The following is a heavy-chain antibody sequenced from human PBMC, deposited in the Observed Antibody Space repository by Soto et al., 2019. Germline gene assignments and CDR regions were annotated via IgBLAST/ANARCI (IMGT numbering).Heavy chain of an antibody. D-gene: IGHD3-10*02. CDR2: ISYDGSNK. V-gene: IGHV3-30-3*01. J-gene: IGHJ4*02. Sequence: GGSLRLSCAASGFTFSSYVMHWVRQAPGKGLEWVAVISYDGSNKYYADSVKGRFTISRDNSKNTLYLQMNSLRAEDTAVYYCASDSRILCFDYWGQGTLVTVSS. CDR1: GFTFSSYV. CDR3: ASDSRILCFDY.